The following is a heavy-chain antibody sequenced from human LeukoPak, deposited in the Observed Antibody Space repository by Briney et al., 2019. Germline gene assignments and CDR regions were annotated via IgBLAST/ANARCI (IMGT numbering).Heavy chain of an antibody. CDR2: IYTSGST. CDR1: GGSISSYY. D-gene: IGHD4-17*01. CDR3: ARSQGMSTVTTIDY. V-gene: IGHV4-4*07. Sequence: SETLSLTCTVSGGSISSYYWSWIRQPAGKGLEWIGRIYTSGSTNYNPSLKSRVTMSVDTSKNQFSLKLSSVAAADTAVCYCARSQGMSTVTTIDYWGQGTLVTVSS. J-gene: IGHJ4*02.